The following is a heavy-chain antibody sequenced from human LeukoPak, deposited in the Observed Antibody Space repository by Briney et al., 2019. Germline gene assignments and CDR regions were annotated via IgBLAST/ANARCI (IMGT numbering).Heavy chain of an antibody. CDR2: IYYSGST. CDR1: GGSISSYY. V-gene: IGHV4-59*01. CDR3: ARLRSYGDYVYFDY. D-gene: IGHD4-17*01. Sequence: SETLSLTCTVSGGSISSYYWSWIRQPPGKGLEWIGYIYYSGSTNYNPSLKSRVTISVDTSKNQFSLKLSSVTAADTAVYYCARLRSYGDYVYFDYWGQGTLVTVSS. J-gene: IGHJ4*02.